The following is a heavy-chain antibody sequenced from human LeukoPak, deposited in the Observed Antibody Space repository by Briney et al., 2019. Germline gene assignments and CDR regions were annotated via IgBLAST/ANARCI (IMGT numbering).Heavy chain of an antibody. Sequence: GGSLRLSCAASGFNFDDYGMSWVRQAPGQGPEWVSGITWNGEIIDYAASVKGRFTISRDNAKNSLYLRMSSLRDEDTAFYYCARGGGSIRHSYYYYVDVWGKGTSVTVSS. D-gene: IGHD2-15*01. J-gene: IGHJ6*03. CDR1: GFNFDDYG. CDR3: ARGGGSIRHSYYYYVDV. V-gene: IGHV3-20*04. CDR2: ITWNGEII.